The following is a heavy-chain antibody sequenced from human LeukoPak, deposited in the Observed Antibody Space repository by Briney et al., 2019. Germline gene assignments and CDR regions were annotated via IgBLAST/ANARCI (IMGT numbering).Heavy chain of an antibody. CDR2: ISSSSDII. V-gene: IGHV3-48*01. CDR1: GLTFSGYS. D-gene: IGHD6-13*01. CDR3: ARVGAFSSSWLLY. Sequence: GGSLRLSCAASGLTFSGYSMNWVRQAPGKGLEWISYISSSSDIIYNADSVKGRFTISRDNAKNSLFLQMNSLRVEDTAIYYCARVGAFSSSWLLYWGQGTLVTVSS. J-gene: IGHJ4*02.